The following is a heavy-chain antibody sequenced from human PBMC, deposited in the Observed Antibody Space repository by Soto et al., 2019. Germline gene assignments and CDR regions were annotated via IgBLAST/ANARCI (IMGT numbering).Heavy chain of an antibody. Sequence: SETLSLTCGVSGGSLSGATYSWNWIRQPPGKGLEWIGYIFPSGTTYYNPSLKSRVTISIDVSKNQFYLSLRSLTAADTAVYYCARSREFDYWSQGTLVTVSS. CDR1: GGSLSGATYS. V-gene: IGHV4-30-2*01. CDR3: ARSREFDY. CDR2: IFPSGTT. J-gene: IGHJ4*02.